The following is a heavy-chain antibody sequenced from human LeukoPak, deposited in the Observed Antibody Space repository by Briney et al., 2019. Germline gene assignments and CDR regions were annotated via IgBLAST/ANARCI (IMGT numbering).Heavy chain of an antibody. Sequence: WETLSLTCAVSGGSISSSNWWSCVRQPPGKGLEWIGEIYHSGSTNYNPSLKSRVTISVDKSKNQFSLKLSSVTAADTAVYYCARVTVGYYGSGSYYNWFDPWGQGTLVTVSS. J-gene: IGHJ5*02. D-gene: IGHD3-10*01. CDR2: IYHSGST. CDR3: ARVTVGYYGSGSYYNWFDP. V-gene: IGHV4-4*02. CDR1: GGSISSSNW.